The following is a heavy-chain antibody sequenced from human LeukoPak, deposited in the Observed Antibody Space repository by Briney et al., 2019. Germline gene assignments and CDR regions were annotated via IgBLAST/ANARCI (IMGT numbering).Heavy chain of an antibody. CDR1: GFTFNTYS. D-gene: IGHD3-22*01. CDR3: AAYYYDTGVYTDY. J-gene: IGHJ4*02. CDR2: ITGGGRTT. Sequence: GGSLRLSCVASGFTFNTYSMHWVRQAPGKGLEWVSAITGGGRTTYYADSVKGRFTISRDNSKNTLYLQMNSLRAEDTAVYYCAAYYYDTGVYTDYWGQGALVTVSS. V-gene: IGHV3-23*01.